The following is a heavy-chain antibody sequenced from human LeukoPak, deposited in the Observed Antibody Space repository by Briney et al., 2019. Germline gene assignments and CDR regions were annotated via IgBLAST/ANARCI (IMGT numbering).Heavy chain of an antibody. D-gene: IGHD3-9*01. Sequence: SETLSLTCAVYGGSFSGYYWSWIRQPPGKGLEWIGYIYYSGSTNYNPSLKSRVTISVDTSKNQFSLKLSSVTAADTAVYYCARVVGLRYFDWALYYYYYYMDVWGKGTTVTVSS. V-gene: IGHV4-59*01. J-gene: IGHJ6*03. CDR3: ARVVGLRYFDWALYYYYYYMDV. CDR2: IYYSGST. CDR1: GGSFSGYY.